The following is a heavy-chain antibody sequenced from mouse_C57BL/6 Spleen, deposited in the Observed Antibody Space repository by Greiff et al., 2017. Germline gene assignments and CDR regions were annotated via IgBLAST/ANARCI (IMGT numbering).Heavy chain of an antibody. CDR3: ARRDF. CDR1: GFTFSDYA. V-gene: IGHV5-17*01. J-gene: IGHJ1*03. CDR2: ISSGSSTI. Sequence: EVKLVESGGGLVKPGGSLKLSCAASGFTFSDYAMHWVRQAPEKGLEWVAYISSGSSTIYYADTVKGRFTISRDNAKNTLFLQMTSLRSEDTAMXYCARRDFWGTGTTVTVSS.